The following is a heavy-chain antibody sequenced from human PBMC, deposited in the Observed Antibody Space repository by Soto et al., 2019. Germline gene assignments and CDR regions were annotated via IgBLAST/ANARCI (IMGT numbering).Heavy chain of an antibody. CDR1: GGSFSGYY. CDR3: ARGGIVVVPAALRKRFDY. J-gene: IGHJ4*02. V-gene: IGHV4-34*01. D-gene: IGHD2-2*01. CDR2: INPSGST. Sequence: QVQLQQWGAGLLKPSETLSLTCAVYGGSFSGYYWSWLRQPPGKGLAWIGEINPSGSTNYNPSLKSRVALAVDTSTNQCSLKLSSVTAADTAVYYWARGGIVVVPAALRKRFDYWGQGTLVTVSS.